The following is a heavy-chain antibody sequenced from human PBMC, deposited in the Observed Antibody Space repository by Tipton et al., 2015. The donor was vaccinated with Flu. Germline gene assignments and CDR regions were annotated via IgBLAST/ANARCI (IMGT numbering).Heavy chain of an antibody. CDR1: GGSIRSYY. CDR3: ARQQTHGGSWHFFDY. V-gene: IGHV4-59*08. J-gene: IGHJ4*02. CDR2: IFYSGNA. Sequence: TLSLTCTVSGGSIRSYYWSWIRQPAGKGLEWIGNIFYSGNAHYSPSLKSRVTISVDTSNNHFSLKLSSVTAADTAVYYCARQQTHGGSWHFFDYWGQGSLVTVTS. D-gene: IGHD5-24*01.